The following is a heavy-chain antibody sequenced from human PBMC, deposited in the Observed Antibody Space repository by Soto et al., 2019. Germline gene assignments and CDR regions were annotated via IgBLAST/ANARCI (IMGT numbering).Heavy chain of an antibody. CDR1: GGTFSSYA. CDR2: FIPIFGTA. Sequence: QVQLVQSGAEVKKPGSSVKVSCKASGGTFSSYAISWVRQAPGQGLEWMGGFIPIFGTANYAQKFQGRVTITADESTSTAYMELSSLRSEDTAVYYCARSNYGGNSGFHWFDPWGQGTLVTVSS. D-gene: IGHD4-17*01. J-gene: IGHJ5*02. V-gene: IGHV1-69*01. CDR3: ARSNYGGNSGFHWFDP.